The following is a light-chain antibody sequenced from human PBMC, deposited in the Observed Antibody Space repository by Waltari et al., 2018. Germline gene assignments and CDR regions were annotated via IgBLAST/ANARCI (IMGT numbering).Light chain of an antibody. CDR3: MILHNNAVV. J-gene: IGLJ3*02. CDR1: SGTRARTST. V-gene: IGLV5-45*01. CDR2: YRSDSDI. Sequence: QAVLTHPASLSASPGASVSLTCPLRSGTRARTSTIYSSQQRPGSPPQFLVRYRSDSDIQRGSGVPSRFSGSKDTSANAGILLISGFQSEDEADYYCMILHNNAVVFGGGTRLTVL.